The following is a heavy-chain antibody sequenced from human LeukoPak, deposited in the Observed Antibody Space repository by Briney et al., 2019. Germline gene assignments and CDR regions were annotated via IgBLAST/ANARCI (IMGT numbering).Heavy chain of an antibody. CDR2: ISYDGSNK. V-gene: IGHV3-30*01. D-gene: IGHD3-22*01. CDR1: GFTFSSYA. J-gene: IGHJ4*02. CDR3: ARVRSMIVVVYPGNLDY. Sequence: GRSLRLSCAASGFTFSSYAMHWVRQAPGKGLEWVAVISYDGSNKYYADSVKGRFTISRDNSKNTLYLQMNSLRAEDTAVYYCARVRSMIVVVYPGNLDYWGQGTLVTVSS.